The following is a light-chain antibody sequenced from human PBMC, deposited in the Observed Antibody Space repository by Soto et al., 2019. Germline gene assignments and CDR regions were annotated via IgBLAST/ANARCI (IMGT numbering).Light chain of an antibody. J-gene: IGKJ2*01. CDR3: QQYDNLPPYT. CDR2: DAS. V-gene: IGKV1-33*01. Sequence: DIQMTQSPSSLSASVGDSVTITCQASRDISVYLTWYQQKPGKPPTLMVYDASNLQTGGPPRFSVSGSGTHFTLTISSLQPEDFATYDCQQYDNLPPYTFGQGTKLDI. CDR1: RDISVY.